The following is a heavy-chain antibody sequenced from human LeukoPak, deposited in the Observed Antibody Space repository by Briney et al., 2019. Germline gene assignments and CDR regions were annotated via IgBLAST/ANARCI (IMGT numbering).Heavy chain of an antibody. CDR2: ISYTGNT. Sequence: SETLSLTCTVSGGSISNYYGSWIRQPPGKGLEWMGYISYTGNTEYNPSLKSRATIPVDTSKNQLTLKLSSGTAADTAVYFCTRDRRDGYNNVDLWGQGTLVTVSS. J-gene: IGHJ5*02. V-gene: IGHV4-59*01. D-gene: IGHD5-24*01. CDR3: TRDRRDGYNNVDL. CDR1: GGSISNYY.